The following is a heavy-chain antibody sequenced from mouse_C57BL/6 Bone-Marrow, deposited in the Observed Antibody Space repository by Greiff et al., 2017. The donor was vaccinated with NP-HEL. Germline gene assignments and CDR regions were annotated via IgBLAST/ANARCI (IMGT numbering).Heavy chain of an antibody. CDR2: IDPSDSET. J-gene: IGHJ1*03. Sequence: QVQLQQSGAELVRPGSSVKLSCKASGYTFTSYWMHWVKQRPIQGLEWIGNIDPSDSETHYNQKFKDKATLTVDKSSSTAYMQLSSLTSEDSAVYYCARTVTTVVAEDWYFDVWGTGTTVTVSS. CDR3: ARTVTTVVAEDWYFDV. V-gene: IGHV1-52*01. CDR1: GYTFTSYW. D-gene: IGHD1-1*01.